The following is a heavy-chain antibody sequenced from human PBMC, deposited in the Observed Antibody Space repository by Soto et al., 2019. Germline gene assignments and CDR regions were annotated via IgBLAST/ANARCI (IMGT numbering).Heavy chain of an antibody. CDR3: ARGEEWGWRHYFDL. CDR2: IYSGSSA. Sequence: GSLRLSCAASGFSVSSTYMNWVRQAPGKGLEWVSVIYSGSSASYADSVKGRFTISRDNSKNTVYLQMSNMRADDTGVYYCARGEEWGWRHYFDLWGQGTLVTVSS. D-gene: IGHD3-3*01. CDR1: GFSVSSTY. J-gene: IGHJ4*02. V-gene: IGHV3-53*01.